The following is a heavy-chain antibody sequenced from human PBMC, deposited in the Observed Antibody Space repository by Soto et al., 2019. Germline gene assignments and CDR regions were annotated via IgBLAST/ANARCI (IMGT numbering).Heavy chain of an antibody. CDR2: ISSRANTL. V-gene: IGHV3-11*01. J-gene: IGHJ4*02. CDR3: ARELTPHYTAYDWGF. D-gene: IGHD5-12*01. CDR1: GFTFSDYY. Sequence: QVQLVESGGGLVKPGGSLRLSCSASGFTFSDYYMSWIRQAPGKGLEWVSYISSRANTLYYADSEKGRFTISRDNAKNSLYLQMNSLRAEDTAVYYCARELTPHYTAYDWGFWGQGTLVTVSS.